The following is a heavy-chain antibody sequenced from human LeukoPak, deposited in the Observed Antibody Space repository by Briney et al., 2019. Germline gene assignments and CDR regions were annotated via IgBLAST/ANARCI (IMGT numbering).Heavy chain of an antibody. J-gene: IGHJ6*04. CDR2: ISGSGGST. Sequence: GGSLRLSCAASGFTFSSYAMSWVRQAPGKGLEWVSAISGSGGSTYYADSVRGRFTTSRDNSKNTLYLQMNSLRAEDTAVYYCAKSGSTVTTRHGMDVWGKGTTVTVSS. CDR1: GFTFSSYA. V-gene: IGHV3-23*01. D-gene: IGHD4-17*01. CDR3: AKSGSTVTTRHGMDV.